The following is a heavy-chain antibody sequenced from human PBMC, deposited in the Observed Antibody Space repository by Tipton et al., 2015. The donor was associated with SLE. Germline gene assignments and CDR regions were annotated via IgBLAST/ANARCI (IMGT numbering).Heavy chain of an antibody. J-gene: IGHJ4*02. CDR3: ATSYGTLTGTTLTY. Sequence: QLVQSGGGVVQPGRSLRLSCAASGFTFRDYGMHWVRQPPGKGLEWLALIWNDGSHQYYVDSVKGRFTISRDNSENTLYLQMNSLRVADTAVYYCATSYGTLTGTTLTYWGQGTLVTVSS. V-gene: IGHV3-33*08. D-gene: IGHD1-20*01. CDR2: IWNDGSHQ. CDR1: GFTFRDYG.